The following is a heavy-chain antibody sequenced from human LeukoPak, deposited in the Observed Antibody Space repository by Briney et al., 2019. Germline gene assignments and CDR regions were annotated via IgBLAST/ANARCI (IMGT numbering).Heavy chain of an antibody. D-gene: IGHD3-9*01. CDR1: GFTFSSYS. J-gene: IGHJ4*02. V-gene: IGHV3-21*01. Sequence: GGSLRLSCAASGFTFSSYSLNWVRHAPGRGLEWVSSISSSSSYIYYADSVKGRFTISRDNAKNSLYLQMNSLRAEDTAVYYCARAVKVDFAAYYFDYWGQGTLVTVSS. CDR2: ISSSSSYI. CDR3: ARAVKVDFAAYYFDY.